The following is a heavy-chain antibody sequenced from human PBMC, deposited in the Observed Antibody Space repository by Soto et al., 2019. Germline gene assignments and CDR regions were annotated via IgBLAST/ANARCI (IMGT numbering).Heavy chain of an antibody. CDR1: GGSIRSGGYY. CDR2: IYYSGST. CDR3: ARTDYVGPGVLDY. D-gene: IGHD4-17*01. J-gene: IGHJ4*02. Sequence: QVQLQESGPGLVKPSQTLSLTCTVSGGSIRSGGYYWSWIRQHPGRGLEWIGYIYYSGSTYYNPSVKRRVNISVDTSKNQIWVKLRSGTAVYTAVYDWARTDYVGPGVLDYWGQETLVTVSS. V-gene: IGHV4-31*03.